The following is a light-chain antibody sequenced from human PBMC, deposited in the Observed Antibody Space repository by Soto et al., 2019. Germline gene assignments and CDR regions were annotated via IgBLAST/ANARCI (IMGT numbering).Light chain of an antibody. CDR3: TSYSSSSEVV. J-gene: IGLJ2*01. CDR2: DVT. Sequence: QSALTQPPSVSGSPGQSITISCTGTSSDVGAYNDVSWYQQHPGKAPKLMIYDVTNRPSGVSDRFSGSKSGNTASLTIAGLQAEDAADYYRTSYSSSSEVVFGGGTQLTVL. V-gene: IGLV2-14*01. CDR1: SSDVGAYND.